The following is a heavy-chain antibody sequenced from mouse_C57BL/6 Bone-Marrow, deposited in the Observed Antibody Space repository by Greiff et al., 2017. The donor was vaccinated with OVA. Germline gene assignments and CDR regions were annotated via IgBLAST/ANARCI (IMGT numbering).Heavy chain of an antibody. CDR2: IYWDDDK. D-gene: IGHD1-1*01. CDR3: ARRGGYYYVFDY. Sequence: QVTLNVSGPGLLQPSQTLSLTCSFSGFSLSTSGMGVSWIPQPSGKGLEWLAHIYWDDDKRYPPSLPSRLTISKDPSRNQVFLKITSVDTADTATYDCARRGGYYYVFDYWGQGTTLTVSS. V-gene: IGHV8-12*01. J-gene: IGHJ2*01. CDR1: GFSLSTSGMG.